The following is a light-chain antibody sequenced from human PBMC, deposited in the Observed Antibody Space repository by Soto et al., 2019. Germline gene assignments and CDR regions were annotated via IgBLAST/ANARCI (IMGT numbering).Light chain of an antibody. CDR1: ISDVGTYNY. CDR3: SSFASSTILV. J-gene: IGLJ3*02. V-gene: IGLV2-14*01. CDR2: GVT. Sequence: QSALTQPASVSGSPGQSITISCTGTISDVGTYNYVSWYQQYPGKAPQLMIYGVTNRPSGVSSRFSGSKSGNTASLTISGLQAEDDADYYCSSFASSTILVFGGGTKLTVL.